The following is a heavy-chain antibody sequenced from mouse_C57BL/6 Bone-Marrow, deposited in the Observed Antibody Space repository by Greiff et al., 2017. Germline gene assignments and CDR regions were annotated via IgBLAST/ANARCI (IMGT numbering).Heavy chain of an antibody. CDR2: INPNNGGT. J-gene: IGHJ4*01. Sequence: EVQLQQSGPELVKPGASVKISCKASGYTFTDYYMNWVKQSHGKSLEWIGDINPNNGGTSYNQKFKGKATLTVDKSSSTAYMELRSLTSEDSAVYYCARSSGCAMDYWGQGTSVTVSS. D-gene: IGHD3-2*02. CDR3: ARSSGCAMDY. CDR1: GYTFTDYY. V-gene: IGHV1-26*01.